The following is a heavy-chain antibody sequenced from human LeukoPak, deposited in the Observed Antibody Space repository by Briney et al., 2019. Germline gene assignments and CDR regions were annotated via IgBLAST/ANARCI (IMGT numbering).Heavy chain of an antibody. CDR1: GFDFSTYS. CDR2: ISSSSSNI. CDR3: ARVGRSGWAVDY. Sequence: GGSLRLSCAASGFDFSTYSIDWVRQAPGKGLEWVSYISSSSSNIYHADSVKGRFTISRDNAKNSLHLQMNSLRAEDTAVYYCARVGRSGWAVDYWGQGTLVTVSS. D-gene: IGHD6-19*01. J-gene: IGHJ4*02. V-gene: IGHV3-48*04.